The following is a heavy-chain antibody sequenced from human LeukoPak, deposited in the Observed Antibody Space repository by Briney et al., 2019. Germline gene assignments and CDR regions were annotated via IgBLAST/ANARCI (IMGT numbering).Heavy chain of an antibody. D-gene: IGHD6-19*01. CDR2: ISYDGSDK. J-gene: IGHJ4*02. V-gene: IGHV3-30*18. CDR3: AKGKSITVAGSYFDY. Sequence: PGGSLRLPCAASGFTFSNFGMHWVRQAPGKGLEWVAIISYDGSDKYFADSVKGRFTISRDNSENTLYLQMNSLRAEDTAVYYCAKGKSITVAGSYFDYWGQGTLVTVSS. CDR1: GFTFSNFG.